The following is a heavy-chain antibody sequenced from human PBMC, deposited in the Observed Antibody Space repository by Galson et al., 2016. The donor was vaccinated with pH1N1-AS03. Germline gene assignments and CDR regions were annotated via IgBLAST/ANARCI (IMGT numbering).Heavy chain of an antibody. Sequence: CAISGDSVSGSRGVAWNWIRQSPSSGLEWLGRTFYWSKWSNDYAESVKSRITIDPDTSNNQFSLHLNSVTPEDTAIYFCARGKNSGFDYWGQGTPVTVSS. CDR1: GDSVSGSRGVA. D-gene: IGHD3-10*01. V-gene: IGHV6-1*01. CDR2: TFYWSKWSN. CDR3: ARGKNSGFDY. J-gene: IGHJ4*02.